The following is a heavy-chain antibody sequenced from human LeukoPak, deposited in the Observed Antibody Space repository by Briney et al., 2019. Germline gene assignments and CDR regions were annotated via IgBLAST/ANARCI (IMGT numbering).Heavy chain of an antibody. D-gene: IGHD1-26*01. CDR1: GYTFTSHG. CDR2: ISAYNGNT. V-gene: IGHV1-18*01. J-gene: IGHJ4*02. Sequence: ASVKVSCKASGYTFTSHGISWVRQAPGQGLEWMGWISAYNGNTNYAQKLQGRVTMTTDTSTSTAYVELRSLRSDDTAVYYCARGSALVGATTWDYWGQGTLVTVSS. CDR3: ARGSALVGATTWDY.